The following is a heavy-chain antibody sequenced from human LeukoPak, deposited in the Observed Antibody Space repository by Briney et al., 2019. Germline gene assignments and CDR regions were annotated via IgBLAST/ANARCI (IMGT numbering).Heavy chain of an antibody. D-gene: IGHD6-19*01. CDR3: ARVSSGWYVPY. CDR2: ISSSSSYI. J-gene: IGHJ4*02. CDR1: GFTFSSYS. V-gene: IGHV3-21*01. Sequence: GGSLRLSCAASGFTFSSYSMNWVRQAPGKGLEWVSSISSSSSYIYYADSVKGRFTISRDNAKKSLYLQMNSLRAEDTAVYYCARVSSGWYVPYWGQGTLVTVSS.